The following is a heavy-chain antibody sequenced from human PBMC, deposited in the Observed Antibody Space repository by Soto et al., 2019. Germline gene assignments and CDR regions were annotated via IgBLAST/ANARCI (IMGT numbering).Heavy chain of an antibody. D-gene: IGHD3-16*01. V-gene: IGHV4-59*01. CDR2: IYYSGST. Sequence: SETLSLTCTVSGGSISSYYWSWIRQPPGKGLEWIGYIYYSGSTNYNPSLKSRVTISVDTSKNQFSLKLSSVTAADTAVYYCARGRITFGGVIDAFDIWGQGTMVT. CDR1: GGSISSYY. CDR3: ARGRITFGGVIDAFDI. J-gene: IGHJ3*02.